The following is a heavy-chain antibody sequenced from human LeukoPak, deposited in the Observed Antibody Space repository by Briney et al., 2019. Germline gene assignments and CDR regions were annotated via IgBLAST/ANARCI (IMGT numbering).Heavy chain of an antibody. D-gene: IGHD3-10*01. CDR2: INHSGST. CDR3: ARGVWFGELAYYFDY. J-gene: IGHJ4*02. CDR1: GGSFSGHY. Sequence: TSETLSLTCAVYGGSFSGHYWSWIRQPPGKGLEWIGEINHSGSTNYNPSLKSRVTISVDTSKNQFSLKLSSVTAADTAVYYCARGVWFGELAYYFDYWGQGTLVTVSS. V-gene: IGHV4-34*01.